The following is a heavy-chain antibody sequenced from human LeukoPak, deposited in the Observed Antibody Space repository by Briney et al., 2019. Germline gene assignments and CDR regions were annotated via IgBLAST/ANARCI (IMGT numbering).Heavy chain of an antibody. Sequence: GASVKVSCKASGYTFTSYGISWVRQAPGQGLEWMGWISASNGNTNYAQKLQGRVTMTTDTSTSTVYMELSSLRSEDTAVYYCVRDVRYYDFRVQNKLDPWGQGTLVTVSS. J-gene: IGHJ5*02. CDR1: GYTFTSYG. D-gene: IGHD3-3*01. CDR3: VRDVRYYDFRVQNKLDP. CDR2: ISASNGNT. V-gene: IGHV1-18*01.